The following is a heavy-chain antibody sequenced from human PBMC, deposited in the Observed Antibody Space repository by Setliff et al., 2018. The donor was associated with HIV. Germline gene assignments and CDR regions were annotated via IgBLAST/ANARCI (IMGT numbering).Heavy chain of an antibody. Sequence: ASVKVSCKASGYTFINYHITWVRQAPGQGLEWMGWISAHNGHTNYAQKSQDRVTMTTDTSTNTAYMELSSLGSDDTAVYYCAKTSPKDGYSSDFWGQGTPVTVSS. CDR3: AKTSPKDGYSSDF. V-gene: IGHV1-18*01. J-gene: IGHJ4*02. CDR2: ISAHNGHT. D-gene: IGHD4-4*01. CDR1: GYTFINYH.